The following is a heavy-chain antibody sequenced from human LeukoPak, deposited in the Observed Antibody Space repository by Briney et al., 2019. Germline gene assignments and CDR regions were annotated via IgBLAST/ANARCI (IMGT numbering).Heavy chain of an antibody. CDR2: IRYDGSNK. J-gene: IGHJ4*02. D-gene: IGHD6-13*01. CDR3: AKGSDSYIAAPVFDY. CDR1: GFPFSSYG. V-gene: IGHV3-30*02. Sequence: GGPLSLSCAASGFPFSSYGMHWVRQAPGKGLEWVAFIRYDGSNKYYADSVKGRFTISRDNSKNTLYLQMNSLRAEDTAVYYCAKGSDSYIAAPVFDYWGQGTLVTVSS.